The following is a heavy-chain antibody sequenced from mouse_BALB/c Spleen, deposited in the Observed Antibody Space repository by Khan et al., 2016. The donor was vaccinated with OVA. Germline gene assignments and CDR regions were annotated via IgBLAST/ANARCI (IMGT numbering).Heavy chain of an antibody. D-gene: IGHD2-2*01. CDR1: GFTFSSYT. V-gene: IGHV5-6-4*01. CDR3: TRDGHDAHCDFEV. CDR2: INSGGTYT. J-gene: IGHJ1*01. Sequence: EVELVESGGGLVKPGGSLKLSCAASGFTFSSYTMSWVRQTPEKRLEWVATINSGGTYTYYPDSVKGRFTISRDNAKNTLYLQMSSLKSEDTAMYDGTRDGHDAHCDFEVWGAGTTVTVAS.